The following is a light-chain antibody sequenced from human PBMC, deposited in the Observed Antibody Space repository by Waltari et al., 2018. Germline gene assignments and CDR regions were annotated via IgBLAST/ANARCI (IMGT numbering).Light chain of an antibody. J-gene: IGKJ1*01. CDR2: TAS. CDR3: QHHYTSRRT. V-gene: IGKV1-39*01. Sequence: DIQMTQSPSSLSASVGDRVTITCRASQSIGRSLNWYQLQPGKAPNLLIHTASKLQGGVPSIFSGSGSGTDFTLAITRLPPADFATYYCQHHYTSRRTFGQGTRVEIK. CDR1: QSIGRS.